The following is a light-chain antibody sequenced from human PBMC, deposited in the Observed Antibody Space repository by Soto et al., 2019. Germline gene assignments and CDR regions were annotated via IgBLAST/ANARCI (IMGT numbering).Light chain of an antibody. CDR1: QSISSY. CDR3: QQRTNWPPVFT. Sequence: EIVLTQSPATLSLSPGERATLSCRASQSISSYLAWYQQKPGQAPRLLIYGASYRATGIPARFSGSGSGTDFTLTISSLDPEDFAVYYCQQRTNWPPVFTFGPGTKVDIK. J-gene: IGKJ3*01. CDR2: GAS. V-gene: IGKV3-11*01.